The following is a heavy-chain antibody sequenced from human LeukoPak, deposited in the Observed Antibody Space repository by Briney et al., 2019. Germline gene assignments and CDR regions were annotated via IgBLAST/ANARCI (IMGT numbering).Heavy chain of an antibody. J-gene: IGHJ4*02. V-gene: IGHV3-74*01. CDR3: ARGPISGWSADY. D-gene: IGHD6-19*01. CDR1: GFTFSGYY. CDR2: INGFGTEA. Sequence: GGSLRLSCAASGFTFSGYYMFWVRQVPGKGLMWVAHINGFGTEATYADTVKGRFTISRDNAKNSLYLQMNSLRDEDTAVYYCARGPISGWSADYWGQGTLVTVSS.